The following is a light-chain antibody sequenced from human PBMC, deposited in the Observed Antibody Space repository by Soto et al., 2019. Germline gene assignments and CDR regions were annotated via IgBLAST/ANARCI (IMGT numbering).Light chain of an antibody. Sequence: VLTQSPGTVSLTPGERATLSCRASQSVSNNYLAWYQQKPGQAPRLLIYGASNRATGIPDRFSGSGSGTDFTLTISRLEPEDFAVYYCQQYGSSWWTFGQGTMVDVK. J-gene: IGKJ1*01. CDR3: QQYGSSWWT. CDR1: QSVSNNY. CDR2: GAS. V-gene: IGKV3-20*01.